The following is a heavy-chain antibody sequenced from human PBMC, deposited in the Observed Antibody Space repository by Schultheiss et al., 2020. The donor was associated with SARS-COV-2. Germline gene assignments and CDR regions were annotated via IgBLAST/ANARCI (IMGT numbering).Heavy chain of an antibody. Sequence: GGSLRLSCAASGFAVSGYFMSWVRQAPGKGLEWVSGISGTGGSTYYADSVKGRFTISRDNAKNSIYLQMNSLGAEDTAVYYCAREWDYDRRGWYFDLWGRGTLVTVSS. CDR1: GFAVSGYF. D-gene: IGHD3-22*01. V-gene: IGHV3-11*04. J-gene: IGHJ2*01. CDR3: AREWDYDRRGWYFDL. CDR2: ISGTGGST.